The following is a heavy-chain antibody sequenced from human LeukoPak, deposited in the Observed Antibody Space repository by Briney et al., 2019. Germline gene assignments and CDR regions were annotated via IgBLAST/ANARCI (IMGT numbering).Heavy chain of an antibody. V-gene: IGHV3-48*04. CDR1: VFTFRTSS. D-gene: IGHD5-12*01. CDR2: ISSSSSTI. CDR3: ASADSGYEFDY. Sequence: PGGSLRLSCAASVFTFRTSSMTWVRQAPGRGLGWVSYISSSSSTIYYADSVKGRFTISRDNAKNSRYLQMNSLRAEDTAVYYCASADSGYEFDYWGQGTLVTVSS. J-gene: IGHJ4*02.